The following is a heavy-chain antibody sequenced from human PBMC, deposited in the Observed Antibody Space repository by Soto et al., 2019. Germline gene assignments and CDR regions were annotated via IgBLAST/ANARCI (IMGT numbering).Heavy chain of an antibody. Sequence: GGSLRLSCAASGFTFSSYAMSWVRQAPGKGLEWVSAISGSGGSTYYADSVKGRFTISRDISTYTVYLQMSSLKASDTAMYYCARRRCSGGSCYYGMDVWGQGTTVTVSS. D-gene: IGHD2-15*01. V-gene: IGHV3-23*01. CDR1: GFTFSSYA. J-gene: IGHJ6*02. CDR2: ISGSGGST. CDR3: ARRRCSGGSCYYGMDV.